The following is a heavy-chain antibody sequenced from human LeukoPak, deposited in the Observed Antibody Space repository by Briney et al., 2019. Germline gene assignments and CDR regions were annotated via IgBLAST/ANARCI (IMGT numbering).Heavy chain of an antibody. CDR3: AKPYYYGSRSYMDY. V-gene: IGHV3-33*06. CDR2: IWHDGSNQ. J-gene: IGHJ4*02. Sequence: PGRSLRLSCAASGFIFRSNGMHWVRQAPGKGLEWLAVIWHDGSNQYYADSVKGRFTISRDNSKNMLYLQMNSLRAEDTAVYYCAKPYYYGSRSYMDYWGQGTLVTVSS. D-gene: IGHD3-10*01. CDR1: GFIFRSNG.